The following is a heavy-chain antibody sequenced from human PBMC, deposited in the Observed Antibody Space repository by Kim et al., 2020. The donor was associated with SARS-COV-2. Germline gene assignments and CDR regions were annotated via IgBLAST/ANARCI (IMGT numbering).Heavy chain of an antibody. D-gene: IGHD5-18*01. CDR3: ARVWSGYRYAPLDY. J-gene: IGHJ4*02. Sequence: SETLSLTCTVSGGSISGRYWSWIRQPPGKGLEFIGSIYYTGSTDYNPSLKSRVTISVDTSKNQFSLRLSSVTAADTAVYYCARVWSGYRYAPLDYWGQGT. CDR1: GGSISGRY. V-gene: IGHV4-59*11. CDR2: IYYTGST.